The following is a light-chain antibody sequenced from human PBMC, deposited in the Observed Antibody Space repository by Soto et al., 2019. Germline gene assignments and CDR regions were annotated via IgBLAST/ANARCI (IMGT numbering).Light chain of an antibody. CDR2: DVS. CDR3: CSFAGSPYV. J-gene: IGLJ1*01. CDR1: SSDVGGYNC. V-gene: IGLV2-11*01. Sequence: QSALTQPRSVSGSPGQSVTISCTGTSSDVGGYNCVSWYQQHPGKAPKLMISDVSQRPSGVPDRFSGSKSSNTASLTISGLQAEDEADYYCCSFAGSPYVFGTGTKVTVL.